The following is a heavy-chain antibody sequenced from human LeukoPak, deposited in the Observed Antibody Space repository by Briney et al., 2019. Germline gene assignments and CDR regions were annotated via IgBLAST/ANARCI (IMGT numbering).Heavy chain of an antibody. V-gene: IGHV3-21*04. Sequence: GGSLRLSCAASGFTFSSYSMNWVRQAPGKGLEWVSSISSSSSYIYYADSVKGRFTISRDNAKNSLYLQMNSLRAEDTALYYCAKDLAPDVLYYYGMDVWGQGTTVTVSS. CDR1: GFTFSSYS. D-gene: IGHD3-10*01. J-gene: IGHJ6*02. CDR3: AKDLAPDVLYYYGMDV. CDR2: ISSSSSYI.